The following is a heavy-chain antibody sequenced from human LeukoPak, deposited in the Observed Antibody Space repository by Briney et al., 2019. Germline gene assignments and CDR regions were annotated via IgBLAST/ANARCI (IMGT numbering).Heavy chain of an antibody. CDR1: GFTFSSHA. V-gene: IGHV3-23*01. D-gene: IGHD1-7*01. Sequence: GGSLRLSRAASGFTFSSHAMSWVRQAPGKGLEWVSAISGSGGTTYYADSVKGRFTISRDNSKNTLYLQMNSLRAEDTAVYYCAKDRDWNYWTDYWGQGTLVTVSS. J-gene: IGHJ4*02. CDR3: AKDRDWNYWTDY. CDR2: ISGSGGTT.